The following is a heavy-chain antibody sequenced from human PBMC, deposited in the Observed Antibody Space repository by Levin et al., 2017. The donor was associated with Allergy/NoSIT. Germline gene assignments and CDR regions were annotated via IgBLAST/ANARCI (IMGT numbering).Heavy chain of an antibody. V-gene: IGHV4-4*07. CDR3: AREAGGSRQHDF. D-gene: IGHD2-15*01. Sequence: SQTLSLTCTVSGGSISGSFWSWLRQPAGKGLEWIGRMYGGGITNYNPSLESRLTISLDTSKNQLSLQLTSVTAADTAVYYCAREAGGSRQHDFWGQGTLVTVSS. J-gene: IGHJ4*02. CDR2: MYGGGIT. CDR1: GGSISGSF.